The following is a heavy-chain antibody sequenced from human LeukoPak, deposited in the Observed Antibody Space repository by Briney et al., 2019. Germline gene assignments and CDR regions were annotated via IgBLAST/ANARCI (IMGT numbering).Heavy chain of an antibody. CDR2: IYYSGST. CDR1: GGSISSYY. CDR3: ARDPPASGSYGMDV. J-gene: IGHJ6*02. Sequence: SETLSLTCTVSGGSISSYYWSWTRQPPGKGLVWIGYIYYSGSTNYNPSLKSRVTISVDTSKNQFSLKLSSVTAADTAVYYCARDPPASGSYGMDVWGQGTTVTVSS. D-gene: IGHD1-26*01. V-gene: IGHV4-59*01.